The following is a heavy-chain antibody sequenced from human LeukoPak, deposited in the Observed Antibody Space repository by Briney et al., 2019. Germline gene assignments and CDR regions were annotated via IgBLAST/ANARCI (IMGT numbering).Heavy chain of an antibody. CDR2: IISLFCTA. V-gene: IGHV1-69*05. D-gene: IGHD1-20*01. Sequence: SVNVSCKASGGTFSIYSISWGRQAPGQGFVWMGGIISLFCTALYAEKFQGSVTITTDESTSTAYTELSSLRSEDTAVYYCARGKYNWNYYYYMDVRGKGTTVTVSS. J-gene: IGHJ6*03. CDR3: ARGKYNWNYYYYMDV. CDR1: GGTFSIYS.